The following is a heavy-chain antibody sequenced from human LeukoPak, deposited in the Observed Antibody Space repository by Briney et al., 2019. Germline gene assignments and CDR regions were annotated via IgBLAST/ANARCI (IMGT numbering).Heavy chain of an antibody. Sequence: GGSLRLSCAASGFKFSDHYIDWVRQAPGKGLEWVSYISSSSRSRYYADSVKGRFTVSRDNAKSSLYLQMDSLRAEDTAVYYCARDLEYSSNLYPYYCDHWGQGTQVTVSS. V-gene: IGHV3-11*06. CDR1: GFKFSDHY. CDR3: ARDLEYSSNLYPYYCDH. CDR2: ISSSSRSR. D-gene: IGHD6-6*01. J-gene: IGHJ4*02.